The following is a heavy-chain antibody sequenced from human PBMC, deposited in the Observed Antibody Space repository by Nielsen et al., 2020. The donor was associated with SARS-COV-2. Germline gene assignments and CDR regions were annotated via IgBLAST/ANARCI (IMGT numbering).Heavy chain of an antibody. CDR1: GFTFSSYS. V-gene: IGHV3-21*01. CDR3: ARELIAAAGIPSLSDY. J-gene: IGHJ4*02. CDR2: ISSSSSYI. D-gene: IGHD6-13*01. Sequence: GESLKISCAASGFTFSSYSMNRVRQAPGKGLEWVSSISSSSSYIYYADSVKGRFTISRDNAKNSLYLQMNSLRAEDTAVYYCARELIAAAGIPSLSDYWGQGTLVTVSS.